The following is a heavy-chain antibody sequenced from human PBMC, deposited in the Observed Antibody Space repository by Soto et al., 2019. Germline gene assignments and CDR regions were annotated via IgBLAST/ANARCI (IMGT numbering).Heavy chain of an antibody. V-gene: IGHV4-59*01. CDR2: IYYSGST. CDR1: GGSISSYY. J-gene: IGHJ6*02. CDR3: ARDSMVRGVIDYYYGMDV. D-gene: IGHD3-10*01. Sequence: SETLSLTCTVSGGSISSYYWSWIRQPPGKGLEWIGYIYYSGSTNYNPSLKSRVTISVDTSKNQFSLKLSSVTAADTAVYYCARDSMVRGVIDYYYGMDVWGQGTTVTVSS.